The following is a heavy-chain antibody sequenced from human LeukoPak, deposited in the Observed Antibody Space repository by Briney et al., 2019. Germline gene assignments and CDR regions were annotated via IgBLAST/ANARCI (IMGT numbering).Heavy chain of an antibody. CDR3: ASTPSGHDDF. D-gene: IGHD5-12*01. V-gene: IGHV3-74*01. CDR2: INTDGDTT. J-gene: IGHJ4*02. CDR1: GFTFRTYW. Sequence: GGSLRLSCVASGFTFRTYWMHWVRQVPGKGLVWVSGINTDGDTTNYADSVKGRFTISRDNAKNTLYLQMNSLRAEDTAVYCCASTPSGHDDFWGQGTLVTVSS.